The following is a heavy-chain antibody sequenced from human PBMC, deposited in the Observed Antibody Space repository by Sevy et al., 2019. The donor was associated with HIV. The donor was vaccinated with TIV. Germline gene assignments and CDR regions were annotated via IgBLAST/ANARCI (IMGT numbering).Heavy chain of an antibody. CDR1: GGSFSGYD. CDR2: IDHSGSI. CDR3: ARAFRSVVPATVLGLGFWYFSAMDV. J-gene: IGHJ6*02. D-gene: IGHD1-26*01. V-gene: IGHV4-34*01. Sequence: SETLSLTCAVYGGSFSGYDWSWIRQPPGKGLEWVGEIDHSGSINYNPSLKSRVTTSIDTSNNQFSLKLTSVTAADTAVYYCARAFRSVVPATVLGLGFWYFSAMDVWGQGTTVTVSS.